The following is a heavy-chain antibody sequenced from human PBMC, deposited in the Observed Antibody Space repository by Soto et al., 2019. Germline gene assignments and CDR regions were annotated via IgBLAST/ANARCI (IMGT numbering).Heavy chain of an antibody. V-gene: IGHV4-34*01. Sequence: QVQLQQWGAGLLKPSETLSLTCAVYGGSFSGDYWSWIRQPPGKGLEWIGEINPSGTTNYTPSLKSRVTMSGDTPKNQFSLIMTSVTAADTAVYYCARGRDGVAAIWGQGTLVSVSS. CDR3: ARGRDGVAAI. CDR2: INPSGTT. D-gene: IGHD6-19*01. CDR1: GGSFSGDY. J-gene: IGHJ4*02.